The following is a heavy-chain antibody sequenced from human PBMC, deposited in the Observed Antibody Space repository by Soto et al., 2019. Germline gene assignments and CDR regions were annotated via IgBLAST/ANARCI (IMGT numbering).Heavy chain of an antibody. CDR2: ISSSSRYT. CDR3: AKEVSLGSTVDLGY. J-gene: IGHJ4*02. CDR1: GFTFSDYY. V-gene: IGHV3-11*06. Sequence: PGRSLRLSCAASGFTFSDYYMSWIRQAPGKGLEWVSYISSSSRYTNHGDSVKGRFTISRDNAKNSLYLQMKSLRAEDTAVYYCAKEVSLGSTVDLGYWGQGALVTVSS. D-gene: IGHD7-27*01.